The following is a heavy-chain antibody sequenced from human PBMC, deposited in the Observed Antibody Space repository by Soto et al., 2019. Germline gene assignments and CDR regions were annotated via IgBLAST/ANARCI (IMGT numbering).Heavy chain of an antibody. CDR2: LDGAGGST. Sequence: GSLRLSCLSSGFTFSDYAMTWVRHVPGRGLEWVASLDGAGGSTYYADSVRGRFTISRDNSQNTLFLQMKRLTVDDTAIYYCAAPRDEYGSGVSWFTYGMDIWGQGTTVTVSS. J-gene: IGHJ6*02. CDR3: AAPRDEYGSGVSWFTYGMDI. D-gene: IGHD3-10*01. CDR1: GFTFSDYA. V-gene: IGHV3-23*01.